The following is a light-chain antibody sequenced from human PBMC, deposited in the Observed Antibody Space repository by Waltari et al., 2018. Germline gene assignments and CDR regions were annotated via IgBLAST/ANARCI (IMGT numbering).Light chain of an antibody. CDR2: EVS. Sequence: QSLLTQPRSGSGLPGQSATISCTGNTSHVGGYNYGSWYQQHPGKAPKLRNYEVSNRPSGVPDRFSGSKSGNTASLTIGGLHAEDEGDYYCCSYAGSYVVFGGGTKLTVL. CDR3: CSYAGSYVV. CDR1: TSHVGGYNY. V-gene: IGLV2-11*01. J-gene: IGLJ2*01.